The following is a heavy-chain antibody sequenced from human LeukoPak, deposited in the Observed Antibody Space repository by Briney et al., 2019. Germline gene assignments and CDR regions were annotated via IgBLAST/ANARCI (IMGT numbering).Heavy chain of an antibody. J-gene: IGHJ4*02. CDR2: FYTSGST. CDR1: GGSISSGTYY. D-gene: IGHD5-24*01. Sequence: SETLSLTCTVSGGSISSGTYYWSWIRQPAGKGLEWIGRFYTSGSTNYNPSLKSRVTISVNTSKNQFSLKLSSVTAADTAVYYCARGRDGYNFLNRGEYYYFDYWGQGTLVTVSS. V-gene: IGHV4-61*02. CDR3: ARGRDGYNFLNRGEYYYFDY.